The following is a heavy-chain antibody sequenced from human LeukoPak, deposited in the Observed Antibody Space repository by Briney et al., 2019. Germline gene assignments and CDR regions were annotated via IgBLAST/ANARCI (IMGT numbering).Heavy chain of an antibody. V-gene: IGHV3-7*03. CDR2: IKEDESEK. Sequence: GGSLRLSCAASGFTLSSSWMSWVRQAPGKGLQWVANIKEDESEKDYVDSVKGRFTISRDNAKNSLDLQMNSLGAADTAVYYCARDLYYYGSGSSNWFDPWGQGTLVTVSS. J-gene: IGHJ5*02. CDR3: ARDLYYYGSGSSNWFDP. CDR1: GFTLSSSW. D-gene: IGHD3-10*01.